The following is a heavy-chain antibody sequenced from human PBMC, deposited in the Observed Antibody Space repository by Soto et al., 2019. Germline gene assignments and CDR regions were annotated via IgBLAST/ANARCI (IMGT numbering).Heavy chain of an antibody. CDR2: ISYDGSNK. CDR3: AKDRLADYYDSSGLLDY. D-gene: IGHD3-22*01. J-gene: IGHJ4*02. CDR1: GFTFSSYG. V-gene: IGHV3-30*18. Sequence: SLKISCAASGFTFSSYGMHWVRQAPGKGLEWVAVISYDGSNKYYADSVKGRFTISRDNSKNTLYLQMNSLRAEDTAVYYCAKDRLADYYDSSGLLDYWGQGTLVTVSS.